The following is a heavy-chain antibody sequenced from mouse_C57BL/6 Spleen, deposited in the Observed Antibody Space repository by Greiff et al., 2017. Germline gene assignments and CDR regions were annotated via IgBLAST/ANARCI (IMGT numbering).Heavy chain of an antibody. V-gene: IGHV5-12*01. CDR3: ARDTGTSYYAMDY. Sequence: EVMLVESGGGLVQPGGSLKLSCAASGFTFSDYYMYWVRQTPEKRLEWVAYISNGGGSTYYPDTVKGRFTISTDNATNTLYLQMSRLKSADTDMYYCARDTGTSYYAMDYWGQGPSVTVSS. CDR1: GFTFSDYY. D-gene: IGHD4-1*01. J-gene: IGHJ4*01. CDR2: ISNGGGST.